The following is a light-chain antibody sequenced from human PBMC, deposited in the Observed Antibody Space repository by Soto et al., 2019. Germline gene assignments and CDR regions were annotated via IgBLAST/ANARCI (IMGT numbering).Light chain of an antibody. J-gene: IGLJ2*01. Sequence: QSALTQPASVSGSPGQSITISCTGSSSDVGGSNYVSWYQQHPGKAPKLMIYDVSNRPSGVSNRFSGFKSGNTGSLTISGLQAEDEADYYCSSYTSGNTVVFGGGTKVTVL. CDR1: SSDVGGSNY. V-gene: IGLV2-14*01. CDR3: SSYTSGNTVV. CDR2: DVS.